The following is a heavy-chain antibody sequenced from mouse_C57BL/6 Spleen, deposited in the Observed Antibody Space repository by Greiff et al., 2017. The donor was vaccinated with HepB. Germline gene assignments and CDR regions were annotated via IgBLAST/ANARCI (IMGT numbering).Heavy chain of an antibody. CDR1: GYAFSSSW. CDR2: IYPGDGDT. D-gene: IGHD1-1*01. Sequence: VQLQQSGPELVKPGASVKISCKASGYAFSSSWMNWVKQRPGKGLEWIGRIYPGDGDTNYNGKFKGKATLTADKSSSTAYMQLSSLTSEDSAVYFCARYFTTVVADYFDYWGQGTTLTVSS. CDR3: ARYFTTVVADYFDY. J-gene: IGHJ2*01. V-gene: IGHV1-82*01.